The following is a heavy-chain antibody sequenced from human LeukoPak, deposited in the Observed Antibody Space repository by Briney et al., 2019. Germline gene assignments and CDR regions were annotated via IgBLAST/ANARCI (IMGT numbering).Heavy chain of an antibody. CDR1: GHTLTELA. Sequence: APVKVSCKVSGHTLTELALHWVRQAPGKGLEWMGGYEAERAEIIYAPKLQGRVTMTEDTSTETAYMELSSLSAEDTAVYYCAVGTFYYLTADFWGQGTLVTVSS. D-gene: IGHD3-10*01. CDR2: YEAERAEI. J-gene: IGHJ4*02. CDR3: AVGTFYYLTADF. V-gene: IGHV1-24*01.